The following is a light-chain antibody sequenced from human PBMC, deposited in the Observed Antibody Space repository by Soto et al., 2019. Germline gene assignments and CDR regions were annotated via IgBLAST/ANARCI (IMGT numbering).Light chain of an antibody. J-gene: IGKJ2*01. CDR2: WAS. CDR1: QSVIHTSNNKSY. V-gene: IGKV4-1*01. CDR3: QQYYSTPRT. Sequence: DNVMTQSPDSLAVSLGERATINCKSSQSVIHTSNNKSYLAWYQQKAGQPPELLLYWASARESGVPDRFIGSGSGTDFTLTISSLQAEDMAVYYCQQYYSTPRTFGQGTKVDIK.